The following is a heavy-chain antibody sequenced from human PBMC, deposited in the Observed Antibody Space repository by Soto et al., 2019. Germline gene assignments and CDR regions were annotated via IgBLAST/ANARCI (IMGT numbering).Heavy chain of an antibody. J-gene: IGHJ6*02. CDR1: GFTFSNYG. CDR3: AKDQLRGVRGVITYYYGMDV. CDR2: ISYDGSNK. Sequence: QVQLVESGGGVVQPGRSLRLSCAASGFTFSNYGMHWVRQAPGKGLEWVAVISYDGSNKYYADSVKGRFTISRDNSKNTLYLPMNSLRAEDTAVYYCAKDQLRGVRGVITYYYGMDVWGQGTTVTVSS. D-gene: IGHD3-10*01. V-gene: IGHV3-30*18.